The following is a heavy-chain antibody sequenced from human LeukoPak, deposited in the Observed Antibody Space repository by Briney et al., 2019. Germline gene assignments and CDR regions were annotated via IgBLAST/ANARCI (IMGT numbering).Heavy chain of an antibody. CDR3: ARWVVVTAFFDY. CDR2: INHSGST. D-gene: IGHD2-21*02. Sequence: SETLSLTCAVYGGSFSGYYWSWIRQPPGKGLEWIGEINHSGSTNYNPSLKSRVTISVDTSKNQFSLKLSSVTAADTAVYYCARWVVVTAFFDYRGQGTLVTVSS. CDR1: GGSFSGYY. J-gene: IGHJ4*02. V-gene: IGHV4-34*01.